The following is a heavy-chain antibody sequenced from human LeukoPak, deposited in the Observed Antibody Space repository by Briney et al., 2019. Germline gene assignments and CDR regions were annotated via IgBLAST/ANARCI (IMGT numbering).Heavy chain of an antibody. CDR2: ISSSGDTI. V-gene: IGHV3-48*03. D-gene: IGHD3-16*01. Sequence: GGSLRLSCVASGFTFSSYEMNCARQAPGKGLEWVSYISSSGDTIYYADSVKGRFTISRDNAKNSLYLQMNSLRAEDTAVYYCASSEQSGGGFDYWGQGTLVTVSS. CDR1: GFTFSSYE. J-gene: IGHJ4*02. CDR3: ASSEQSGGGFDY.